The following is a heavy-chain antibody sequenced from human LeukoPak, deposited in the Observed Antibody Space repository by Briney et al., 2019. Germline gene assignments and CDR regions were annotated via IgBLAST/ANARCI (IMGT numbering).Heavy chain of an antibody. D-gene: IGHD3-3*01. CDR1: GGSISSGSYY. V-gene: IGHV4-61*02. CDR2: IYTGGST. J-gene: IGHJ5*02. Sequence: SETLSLTCTVSGGSISSGSYYWSWIRQPAGKGLEWIGRIYTGGSTNYNPSLKSRVTISVDTSKNQFSLKLSSVTAADTAVYYCATTYYDFWSGYSLGWFDPWGQGTLVSVSS. CDR3: ATTYYDFWSGYSLGWFDP.